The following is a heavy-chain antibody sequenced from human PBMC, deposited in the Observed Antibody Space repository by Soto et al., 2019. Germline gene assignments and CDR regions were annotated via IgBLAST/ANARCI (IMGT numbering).Heavy chain of an antibody. Sequence: EVQLVESGGGLVQPGGSLRLSCAASGFTFSSSDMHWVRQVTGKGMEWVAAIGTGGHTYYPGSVKGRITISRENPKNAMYLHMNNRTAGDTAVYSCAREIPDTVSTAWYFDLWGRGTVVTDSS. CDR3: AREIPDTVSTAWYFDL. J-gene: IGHJ2*01. V-gene: IGHV3-13*01. D-gene: IGHD4-17*01. CDR1: GFTFSSSD. CDR2: IGTGGHT.